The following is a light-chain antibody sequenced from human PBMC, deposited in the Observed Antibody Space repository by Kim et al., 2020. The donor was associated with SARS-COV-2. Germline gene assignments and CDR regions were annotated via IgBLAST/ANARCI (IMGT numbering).Light chain of an antibody. J-gene: IGKJ1*01. Sequence: EIVMTQSPGTLSVSPGDRVTLSCRASQSIGTYVAWYQQKPGQAPRLLLYRGSTRATGVPARFSGSGSGTEFTLTISSLQSEDSATYYCQQYDNWPPWTFGQGTKVDIK. CDR2: RGS. CDR3: QQYDNWPPWT. CDR1: QSIGTY. V-gene: IGKV3-15*01.